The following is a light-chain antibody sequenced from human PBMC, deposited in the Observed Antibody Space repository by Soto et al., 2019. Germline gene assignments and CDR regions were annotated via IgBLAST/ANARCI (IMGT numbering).Light chain of an antibody. J-gene: IGLJ1*01. V-gene: IGLV2-14*03. Sequence: QSVLTQPASVSGSPGQSITISCTGTSSDVGGYNYVSWYQQHPGKAPKLMIYDVSDRPSGVSNRFSGSKSVNTASLTISGLQAEDEADYYCSSYTSSESYVFGTGTKVTVL. CDR2: DVS. CDR3: SSYTSSESYV. CDR1: SSDVGGYNY.